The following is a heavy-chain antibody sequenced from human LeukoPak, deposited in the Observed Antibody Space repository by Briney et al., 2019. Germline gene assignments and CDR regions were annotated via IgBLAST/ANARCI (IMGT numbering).Heavy chain of an antibody. CDR1: GFNFHDYA. CDR3: ARVDSSGYVGYFDY. J-gene: IGHJ4*02. V-gene: IGHV3-9*01. D-gene: IGHD3-22*01. Sequence: GGSLRLSCAASGFNFHDYAMHWVRQAPGKGLEWVSSISWNSGSIAYADSVKGRFTISRDNAKSSLYPQMNSLIAEDTAFYYCARVDSSGYVGYFDYWGQGTLVTVSS. CDR2: ISWNSGSI.